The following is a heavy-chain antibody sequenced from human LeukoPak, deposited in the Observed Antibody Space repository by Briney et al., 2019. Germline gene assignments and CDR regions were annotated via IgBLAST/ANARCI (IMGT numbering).Heavy chain of an antibody. D-gene: IGHD6-6*01. Sequence: PGGSLRLSCAASGFTFSSYAMSWVRQAPGKGLEWVSAISGSGGSTYYADSVKGRFTISRDNSKNTLYLQMNSLRAEDTAVYYCAKESSSWRRGPQINWFDPWGQGTLVTVSS. J-gene: IGHJ5*02. CDR3: AKESSSWRRGPQINWFDP. V-gene: IGHV3-23*01. CDR2: ISGSGGST. CDR1: GFTFSSYA.